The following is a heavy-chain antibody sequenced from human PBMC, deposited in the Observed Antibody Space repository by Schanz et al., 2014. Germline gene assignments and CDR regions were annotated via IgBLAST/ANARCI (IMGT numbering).Heavy chain of an antibody. V-gene: IGHV4-31*03. CDR3: ARERDALDI. CDR2: IYYRGST. J-gene: IGHJ3*02. CDR1: GDSISSSGSY. Sequence: QVQLQQSGPGLVKPSQTLSLTCPVSGDSISSSGSYWTWIRQHPGKGLEWIGYIYYRGSTYYNPSLKSRVTISTDMSRNQFSLRLKSVTAADTALYYCARERDALDIWGQGTMVIVSS.